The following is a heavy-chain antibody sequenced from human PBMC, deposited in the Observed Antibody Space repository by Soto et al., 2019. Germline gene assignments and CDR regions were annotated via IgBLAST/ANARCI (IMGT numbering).Heavy chain of an antibody. CDR2: IWYDGSNK. V-gene: IGHV3-33*01. CDR3: ARDTYTDTAMVTGGAFDI. Sequence: PGGSLRLSCAASGFTFSSYGMHWVRQAPGKGLEWVAVIWYDGSNKYYADSVKGRFTISRDNSKNTLYPQMNSLRAEDTAVYYCARDTYTDTAMVTGGAFDIWGQGTMVTVSS. CDR1: GFTFSSYG. J-gene: IGHJ3*02. D-gene: IGHD5-18*01.